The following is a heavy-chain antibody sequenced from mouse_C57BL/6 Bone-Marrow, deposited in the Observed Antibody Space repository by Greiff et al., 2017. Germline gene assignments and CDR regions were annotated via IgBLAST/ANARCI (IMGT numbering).Heavy chain of an antibody. CDR3: ARWGDIYYAMDY. V-gene: IGHV1-64*01. CDR2: IHPNSGSP. J-gene: IGHJ4*01. CDR1: GYTFTSYW. Sequence: QVQLKQPGAELVKPGASVKLSCKASGYTFTSYWMHWVKQRPGQGLEWIGMIHPNSGSPNYNEKFKSKATLTVDKSSSTAYMQRSSLTSEDSAGYDWARWGDIYYAMDYWGQGTSVTVAS.